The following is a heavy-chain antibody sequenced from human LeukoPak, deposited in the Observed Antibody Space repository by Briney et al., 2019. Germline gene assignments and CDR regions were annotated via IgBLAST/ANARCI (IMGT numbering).Heavy chain of an antibody. V-gene: IGHV3-21*01. CDR2: ISRSSSYI. CDR3: ARDSAMARGVDDAFDI. J-gene: IGHJ3*02. CDR1: GFTPTSYS. D-gene: IGHD3-10*01. Sequence: PGGSLRLSCAASGFTPTSYSMNWGRQAPGKGVEWVSSISRSSSYIYNADSVKGRFTISRDNAKNSLYLQMNSLRAEDTAVYYCARDSAMARGVDDAFDIWGQGTMVTVSS.